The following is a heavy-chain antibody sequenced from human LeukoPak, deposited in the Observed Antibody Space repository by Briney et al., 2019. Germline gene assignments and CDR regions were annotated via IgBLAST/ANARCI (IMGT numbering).Heavy chain of an antibody. Sequence: KPSETLSLTCAVYGGSFSGYYWSWIRQPPGKGLEWIGEINHSGSTNYNPSLKSRLTISVDTSKNQFSLEMTSVTAADTAVYYCARHAAIRNYVGSLDQWSRGTLVTVSS. J-gene: IGHJ4*02. D-gene: IGHD3-10*01. CDR2: INHSGST. CDR1: GGSFSGYY. CDR3: ARHAAIRNYVGSLDQ. V-gene: IGHV4-34*01.